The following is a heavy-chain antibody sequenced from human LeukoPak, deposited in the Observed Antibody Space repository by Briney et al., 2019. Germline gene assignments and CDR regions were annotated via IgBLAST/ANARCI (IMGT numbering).Heavy chain of an antibody. CDR1: GYSFPTYA. D-gene: IGHD3-22*01. CDR2: INTYTGNP. J-gene: IGHJ4*02. Sequence: ASVKVSCKASGYSFPTYAMNWVRQAPGQGLEWMGWINTYTGNPTYAQGFTGRFVFSLDTSVSTAYLQIYSLKAEDTALYFCARTHYYDSSGFGDWGQGTLVTVSS. V-gene: IGHV7-4-1*01. CDR3: ARTHYYDSSGFGD.